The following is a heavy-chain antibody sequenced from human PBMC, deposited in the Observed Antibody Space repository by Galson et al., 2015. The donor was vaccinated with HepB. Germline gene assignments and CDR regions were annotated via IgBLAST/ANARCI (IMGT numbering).Heavy chain of an antibody. V-gene: IGHV3-23*01. CDR3: AREHGWGNWYVDC. CDR2: ITHKGGT. J-gene: IGHJ2*01. CDR1: GFTFKNYG. D-gene: IGHD3-16*01. Sequence: SLRLSCAASGFTFKNYGMTWVRQAPGKGLEWVSLITHKGGTDYADSVKGRFTISRDNSKNTVYLQMNSLRTEDTAVYYCAREHGWGNWYVDCWGRGTLVTVSS.